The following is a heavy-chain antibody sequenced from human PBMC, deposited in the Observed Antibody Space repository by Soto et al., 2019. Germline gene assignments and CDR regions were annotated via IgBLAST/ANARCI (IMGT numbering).Heavy chain of an antibody. V-gene: IGHV3-33*01. CDR1: GFTFSSYG. J-gene: IGHJ4*02. D-gene: IGHD5-12*01. Sequence: ESGGGVVQPGRSLRLSCAASGFTFSSYGMHWVRQAPGKGLEWVAVIWYDGSNKYYADSVKGRFTISRDNSKNTLYLQMNSLRAEDTAVYYCARGGSSYYFDYWGQGTLDTVSS. CDR3: ARGGSSYYFDY. CDR2: IWYDGSNK.